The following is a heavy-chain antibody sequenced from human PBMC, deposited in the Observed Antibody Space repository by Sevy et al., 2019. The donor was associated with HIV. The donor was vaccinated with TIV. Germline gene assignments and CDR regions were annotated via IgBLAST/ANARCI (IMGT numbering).Heavy chain of an antibody. D-gene: IGHD3-10*01. CDR2: IYHSGTT. CDR3: ARAGGAKDYGMDV. J-gene: IGHJ6*02. V-gene: IGHV4-59*01. Sequence: SETLSLTCTVSGGSIISFYWNWIRHSPGKGLEWIGYIYHSGTTSYNPSLKSRVTISVDTSNNQFSLRLTSVTAADTAIYYCARAGGAKDYGMDVWGQGTTVTVSS. CDR1: GGSIISFY.